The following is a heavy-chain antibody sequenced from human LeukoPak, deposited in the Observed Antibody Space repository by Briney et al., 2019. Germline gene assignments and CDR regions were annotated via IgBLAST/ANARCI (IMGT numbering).Heavy chain of an antibody. CDR1: GFTFGDYA. Sequence: PGRSLRLSCTSSGFTFGDYAMSWVRQAPGKGLEWVGFIRTKDYGGTREYAASVKGRFTISRDDSKSIAYLQTNSLKTGDTAVYYCTRDGLIGSGWSFDYWGQGTLVTVSS. V-gene: IGHV3-49*04. CDR2: IRTKDYGGTR. CDR3: TRDGLIGSGWSFDY. J-gene: IGHJ4*02. D-gene: IGHD6-19*01.